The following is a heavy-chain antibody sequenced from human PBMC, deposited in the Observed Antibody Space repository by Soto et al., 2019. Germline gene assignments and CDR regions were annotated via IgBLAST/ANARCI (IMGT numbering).Heavy chain of an antibody. D-gene: IGHD3-10*01. V-gene: IGHV3-23*01. Sequence: EVQLLESGGVLVQPGGSLRLSCAASGFTFSTYAMTWVRQAPGKGLEWVSSISGSGGRTYYAGSVKGRFTISRDNSKNTLYLQTNSLRAEDTAVYYCAKAGDYHGSESYFPLDYWGQGTLVPVSS. CDR3: AKAGDYHGSESYFPLDY. J-gene: IGHJ4*02. CDR1: GFTFSTYA. CDR2: ISGSGGRT.